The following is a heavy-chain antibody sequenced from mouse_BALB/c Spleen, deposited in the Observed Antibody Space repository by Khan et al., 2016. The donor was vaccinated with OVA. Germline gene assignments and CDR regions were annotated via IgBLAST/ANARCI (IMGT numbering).Heavy chain of an antibody. Sequence: QVQLKQSGPGLVAPSQSLSITCTVSGLSLTNYGISWIRQPPGKGLEWLGVIWGDGSTIYHTALTSRLSINKDNSKCQVFLKLNSLQTDDKATCCCAIIYYGYGWFAYWGQGTLVTVSA. CDR1: GLSLTNYG. CDR3: AIIYYGYGWFAY. V-gene: IGHV2-3*01. D-gene: IGHD2-2*01. J-gene: IGHJ3*01. CDR2: IWGDGST.